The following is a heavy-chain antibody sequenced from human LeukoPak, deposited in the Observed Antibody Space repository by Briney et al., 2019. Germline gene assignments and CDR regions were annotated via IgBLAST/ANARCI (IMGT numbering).Heavy chain of an antibody. D-gene: IGHD3-10*01. CDR2: ISSSSSYI. Sequence: GGSLRLSCAASGFTFSSYTMNWVRQAPGKGLEWVSSISSSSSYIFYADSVKGRFTISRDNAKNSLYLQMNSLRAEDTAVYYCAKSVGSGSYYNNDCWGQGTLVTVSS. CDR1: GFTFSSYT. J-gene: IGHJ4*02. V-gene: IGHV3-21*01. CDR3: AKSVGSGSYYNNDC.